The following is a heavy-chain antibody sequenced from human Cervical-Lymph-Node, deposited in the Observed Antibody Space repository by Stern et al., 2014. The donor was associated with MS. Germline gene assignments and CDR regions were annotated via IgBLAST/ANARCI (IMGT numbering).Heavy chain of an antibody. V-gene: IGHV3-74*02. J-gene: IGHJ4*02. CDR1: GFTFRDYW. CDR2: INRAATIT. Sequence: EVQLVESGGALVQPGGSLRLSCVASGFTFRDYWMHWVRQTPGKGLVVYARINRAATITNHAYSVRGRFTISRDNARNTLYLQMNSLRAEDTAVYYCTKDTYGPEDYWGQGTSVTVSS. D-gene: IGHD3-10*01. CDR3: TKDTYGPEDY.